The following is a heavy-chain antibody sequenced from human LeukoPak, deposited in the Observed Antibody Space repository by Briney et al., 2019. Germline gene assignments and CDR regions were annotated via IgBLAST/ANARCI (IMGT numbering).Heavy chain of an antibody. V-gene: IGHV3-11*04. CDR2: ISSSGSTI. CDR3: ARAPIDSNIWYQAFDL. CDR1: GFTFSDYY. D-gene: IGHD6-13*01. Sequence: GGSLRLSCAASGFTFSDYYMSWIRQAPGKELEWVSYISSSGSTIYYADSVQGRFTISKDNAKNSLYLQMNSLRAEDTAVYYCARAPIDSNIWYQAFDLWGQGTMITVSS. J-gene: IGHJ3*01.